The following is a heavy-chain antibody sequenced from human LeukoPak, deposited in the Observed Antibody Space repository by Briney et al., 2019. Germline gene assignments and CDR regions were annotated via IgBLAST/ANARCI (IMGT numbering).Heavy chain of an antibody. J-gene: IGHJ3*02. D-gene: IGHD3-22*01. CDR2: IYTSGST. CDR1: GGSISSYY. V-gene: IGHV4-4*07. CDR3: AKSNGYGLIDI. Sequence: PSETLSLTCTVSGGSISSYYWSWIRQPAGKGLEWIGRIYTSGSTNYNPSLKSRVTMSVDTSRNQFSLKLNSVTAADTAVYYCAKSNGYGLIDIWGQGTMVTVSS.